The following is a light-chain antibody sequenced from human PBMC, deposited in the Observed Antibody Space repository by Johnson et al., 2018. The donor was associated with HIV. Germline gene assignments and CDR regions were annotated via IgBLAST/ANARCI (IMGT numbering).Light chain of an antibody. V-gene: IGLV1-51*02. Sequence: QSVLTQPPSVSAAPGQKVTISCSGSSSNIGNNYVSWYQQFPGTAPKLLIYENNKRPPGIPDRFSGSKSGTSTTLGITGLQTGDEADYYCGTWDGSLSAGVFGTGTKVTVL. CDR1: SSNIGNNY. CDR3: GTWDGSLSAGV. CDR2: ENN. J-gene: IGLJ1*01.